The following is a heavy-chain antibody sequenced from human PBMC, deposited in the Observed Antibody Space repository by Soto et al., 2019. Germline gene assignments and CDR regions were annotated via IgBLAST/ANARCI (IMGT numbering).Heavy chain of an antibody. CDR3: ARDYARGWCQF. CDR2: ISFDGDK. CDR1: GFDFSNSG. V-gene: IGHV3-30*03. J-gene: IGHJ4*02. Sequence: QVKLVESGGGVVQPGTSLRLSCTASGFDFSNSGIQWVRQTPGKGLEWVALISFDGDKYYVDSVKGRFTISRDNPTNTVYLQMNRLRPEDTGVYYCARDYARGWCQFWGQGTLVTFSS. D-gene: IGHD2-8*02.